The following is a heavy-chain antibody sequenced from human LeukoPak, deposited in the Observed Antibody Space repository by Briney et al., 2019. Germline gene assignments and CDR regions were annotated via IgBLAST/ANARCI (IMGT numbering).Heavy chain of an antibody. CDR2: ISAYNGNT. CDR1: GYTFTSYG. CDR3: ARERDDFWTHNWDFDY. Sequence: ASVKVSCKASGYTFTSYGISWVRQAPGQGHEWMGWISAYNGNTNYAQKLQGRVTMTTDTSTSTAYMELRSLRSDDTAVYYCARERDDFWTHNWDFDYWGQGALVTVSS. J-gene: IGHJ4*02. V-gene: IGHV1-18*01. D-gene: IGHD3-3*01.